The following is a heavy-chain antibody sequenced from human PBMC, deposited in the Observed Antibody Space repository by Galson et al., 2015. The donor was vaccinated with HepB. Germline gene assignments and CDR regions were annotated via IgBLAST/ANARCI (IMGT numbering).Heavy chain of an antibody. V-gene: IGHV3-33*01. CDR2: IWYDGSNK. CDR3: ARDQAYYYGSGSYGGDY. J-gene: IGHJ4*02. Sequence: SLRLSCAASGFTFSSYGMYWVRQAPGKGLEWVAVIWYDGSNKYYADSVKGRFTISRDNSKNTLYLQMNSLRAEDTAVYYCARDQAYYYGSGSYGGDYWGQGTLVTVSS. CDR1: GFTFSSYG. D-gene: IGHD3-10*01.